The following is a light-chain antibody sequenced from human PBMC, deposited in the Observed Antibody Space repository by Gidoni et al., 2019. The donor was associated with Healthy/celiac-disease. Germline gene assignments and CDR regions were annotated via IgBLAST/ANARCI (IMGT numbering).Light chain of an antibody. CDR2: GAS. V-gene: IGKV3-15*01. CDR1: QSVSRN. J-gene: IGKJ1*01. Sequence: EIVMTQSPATLSVSPGERATLSCRASQSVSRNLAGYQQKPGQAPRLLIYGASTRATGIPARFSGSGSGTEFTRTISSLQSEDFAVYYCQQYNNWPPWTFGQXTKVEIK. CDR3: QQYNNWPPWT.